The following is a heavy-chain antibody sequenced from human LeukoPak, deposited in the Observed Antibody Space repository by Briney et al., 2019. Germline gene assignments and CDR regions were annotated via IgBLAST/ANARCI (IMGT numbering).Heavy chain of an antibody. J-gene: IGHJ4*02. V-gene: IGHV3-23*01. D-gene: IGHD2-2*01. CDR3: AKDRSLVPAALNY. CDR1: GFNFSNYA. Sequence: GGSLRLSCAASGFNFSNYAMTWVRQAPGKGLECVSGISGSGDSTYYADSVKGRFTISRDNSKNTLYLQMNSLRAEDTALYYCAKDRSLVPAALNYWGQGTLVTVSS. CDR2: ISGSGDST.